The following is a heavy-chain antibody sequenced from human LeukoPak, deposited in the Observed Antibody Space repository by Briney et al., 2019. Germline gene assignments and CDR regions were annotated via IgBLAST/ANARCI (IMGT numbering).Heavy chain of an antibody. CDR2: INSDGSST. D-gene: IGHD2-2*01. J-gene: IGHJ5*02. CDR1: GFTFSSYA. V-gene: IGHV3-74*01. CDR3: ARGGGYCSSTSCYYNWFDP. Sequence: GGSLRLSCAASGFTFSSYAMHWVRQAPGKGLVWVSRINSDGSSTSYADSVKGRFTISRDNAKNTLYLQMNSLRAEDTAVYYCARGGGYCSSTSCYYNWFDPWGQGTLVTVSS.